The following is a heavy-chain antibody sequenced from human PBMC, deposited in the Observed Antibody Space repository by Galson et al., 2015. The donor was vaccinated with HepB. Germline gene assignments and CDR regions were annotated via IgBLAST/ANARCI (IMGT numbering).Heavy chain of an antibody. CDR3: ARESGLQLFDY. CDR2: ISYDGSNK. V-gene: IGHV3-30-3*01. D-gene: IGHD4-11*01. CDR1: GFTFSSYA. J-gene: IGHJ4*02. Sequence: SLRLSCAASGFTFSSYAMSWARQAPGKGLEWVAVISYDGSNKYYADSVKGRFTISRDNSKNTLYLQMNSLRAEDTAVYYCARESGLQLFDYRGQGTLVTVSS.